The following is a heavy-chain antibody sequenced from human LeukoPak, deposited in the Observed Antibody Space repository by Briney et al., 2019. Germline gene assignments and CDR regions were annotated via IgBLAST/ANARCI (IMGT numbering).Heavy chain of an antibody. CDR3: ARRTLLWFGEPTRLDY. Sequence: SETLSLTCAVYGGSFSGYYWSWIRQPPGKGLEWIGEINHSGSTNYNPSLKSRVTISVDTSKNQFSLKLSSVTAADTAVYYCARRTLLWFGEPTRLDYWGEGTLVTASS. V-gene: IGHV4-34*01. J-gene: IGHJ4*02. CDR2: INHSGST. CDR1: GGSFSGYY. D-gene: IGHD3-10*01.